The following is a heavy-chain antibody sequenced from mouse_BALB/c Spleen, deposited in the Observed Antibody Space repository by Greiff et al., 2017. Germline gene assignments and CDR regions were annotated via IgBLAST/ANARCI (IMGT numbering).Heavy chain of an antibody. J-gene: IGHJ1*01. CDR1: GFNIKDYY. CDR2: IDPENGNT. CDR3: AYYYGSSYWYFDV. Sequence: VQLQQSGAELVRSGASVKLSCTASGFNIKDYYMHWVKQRPEQGLEWIGWIDPENGNTIYDPKFQGKASITADTSSNTAYLQLSSLTSEDTAVYYCAYYYGSSYWYFDVWGAGTTVTVSS. D-gene: IGHD1-1*01. V-gene: IGHV14-1*02.